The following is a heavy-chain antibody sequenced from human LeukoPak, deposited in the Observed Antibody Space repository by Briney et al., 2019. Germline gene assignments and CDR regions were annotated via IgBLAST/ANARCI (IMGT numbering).Heavy chain of an antibody. Sequence: KPSETLSLTCTVSGGSISSSSYYWGWIRQPPGKGLEWIGSIYYSGNTYYNPSLKSRVTISADTSKNQFSLKLSSVTAADTAVYYCARLVAGYYGDNRQADYWGQGTLVTVSS. CDR2: IYYSGNT. D-gene: IGHD4-23*01. CDR3: ARLVAGYYGDNRQADY. V-gene: IGHV4-39*01. J-gene: IGHJ4*02. CDR1: GGSISSSSYY.